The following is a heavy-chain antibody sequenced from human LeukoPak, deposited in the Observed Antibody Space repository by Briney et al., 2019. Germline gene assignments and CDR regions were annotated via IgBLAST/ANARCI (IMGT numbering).Heavy chain of an antibody. D-gene: IGHD5-24*01. CDR2: ISWNSGSI. CDR1: GFTFSSYA. Sequence: GGSLRLSCAASGFTFSSYAMSWVRQAPGKGLEWVSGISWNSGSIGYADSVKGRFTISRDNAKNSLYLQMNSLRAEDTALYYCAKGRDGYSPFDYWGQGTLVTVSS. J-gene: IGHJ4*02. V-gene: IGHV3-9*01. CDR3: AKGRDGYSPFDY.